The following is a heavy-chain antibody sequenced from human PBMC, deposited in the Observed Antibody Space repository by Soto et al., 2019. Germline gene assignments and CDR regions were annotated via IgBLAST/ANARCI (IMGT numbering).Heavy chain of an antibody. D-gene: IGHD6-19*01. Sequence: ASVKVSCKASGYTFTGYYMHWVRQAPGQGLEWMGRINPNSGGTNYAQKFQGRVTMTRDTSISTAYMELSRLRSDDTAVYYCAGDSSGWYGYYYYGMDVWGQGTTVTVSS. J-gene: IGHJ6*02. V-gene: IGHV1-2*06. CDR1: GYTFTGYY. CDR3: AGDSSGWYGYYYYGMDV. CDR2: INPNSGGT.